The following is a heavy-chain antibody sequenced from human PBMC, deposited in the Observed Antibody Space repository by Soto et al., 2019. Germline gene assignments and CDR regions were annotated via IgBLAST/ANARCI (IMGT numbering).Heavy chain of an antibody. CDR3: ARDEGYSSGWHFDY. CDR2: ISSSSSYI. CDR1: GFTFSSYS. J-gene: IGHJ4*02. Sequence: EVQLVESGGGLVKPGGSLRLSCAASGFTFSSYSMNWVRQAPGKGLEWVSSISSSSSYIYYADSVKGRFTISRDNAKNSLYLQMNSLRAEDAAVYYCARDEGYSSGWHFDYWGQGTLVTVSS. V-gene: IGHV3-21*01. D-gene: IGHD6-19*01.